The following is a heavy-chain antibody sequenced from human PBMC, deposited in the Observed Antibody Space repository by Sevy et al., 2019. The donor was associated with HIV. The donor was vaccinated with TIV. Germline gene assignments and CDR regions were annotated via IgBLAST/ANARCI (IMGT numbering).Heavy chain of an antibody. V-gene: IGHV3-23*01. J-gene: IGHJ4*02. CDR3: AMMVWFGELTEDY. CDR1: GFTFSSYA. Sequence: GGSLRLSCAASGFTFSSYAMSWVREAPGKGLEWVSAISGSGGSTYYADSVKGRFTISRDNSKQTLYLQMNSLRAEDTAVYYCAMMVWFGELTEDYWGQGTLVTVSS. D-gene: IGHD3-10*01. CDR2: ISGSGGST.